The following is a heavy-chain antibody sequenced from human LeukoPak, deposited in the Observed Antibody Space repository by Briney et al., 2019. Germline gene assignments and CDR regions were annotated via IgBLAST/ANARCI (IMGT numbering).Heavy chain of an antibody. J-gene: IGHJ4*02. D-gene: IGHD3-3*01. Sequence: GGSLSLSCAASGFTFSTYSMNWVRQAPGKGLEWVSCISTRSTYIYYADSVKGRFTISRDNAKNSVYLEMNSLRADDTAVYYCARSARLMKGVVEVTALDDWGQGTLVTVSS. V-gene: IGHV3-21*01. CDR1: GFTFSTYS. CDR2: ISTRSTYI. CDR3: ARSARLMKGVVEVTALDD.